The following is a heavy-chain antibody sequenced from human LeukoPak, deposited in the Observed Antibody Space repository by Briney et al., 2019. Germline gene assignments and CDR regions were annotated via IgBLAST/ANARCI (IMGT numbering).Heavy chain of an antibody. J-gene: IGHJ4*02. CDR1: GGTFSSYA. CDR3: AIAPDRSAWYFDY. CDR2: IIPIFGTA. D-gene: IGHD6-6*01. Sequence: VASVKVSCKASGGTFSSYAISWVRQAPGQGLEWMGGIIPIFGTANYAQKFQGRVTITADESTSTAYMELSSLRSEDTAVYYCAIAPDRSAWYFDYWGQGTLVTVSS. V-gene: IGHV1-69*13.